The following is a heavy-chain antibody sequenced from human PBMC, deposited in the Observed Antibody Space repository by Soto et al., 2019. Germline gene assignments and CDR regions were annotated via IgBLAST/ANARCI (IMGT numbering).Heavy chain of an antibody. CDR2: IYYSGST. J-gene: IGHJ4*02. D-gene: IGHD2-15*01. CDR1: GGSISSSSYY. Sequence: SETLSLTCTVSGGSISSSSYYWGWIRQPPGKGLEWIGSIYYSGSTYYNPSLKSRVTISVDTSKNQFSLKLSSVTAADTAVYYCARRGGVVAATTPFDYWGQGTLVTVS. CDR3: ARRGGVVAATTPFDY. V-gene: IGHV4-39*01.